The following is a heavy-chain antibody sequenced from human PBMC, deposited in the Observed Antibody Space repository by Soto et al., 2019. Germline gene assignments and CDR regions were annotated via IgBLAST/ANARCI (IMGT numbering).Heavy chain of an antibody. CDR2: INHSGGYT. D-gene: IGHD3-10*01. Sequence: QMQMLQSGAEVRKPGASVKVSCKTSGYDFLNFNIHWVRQAPGQGLEWMAVINHSGGYTRHAEKLPGRLTLTGDTSSTTVYMALSGFSSEDTAVYYCTRAGSVVVIVPDVRPLFDRWGQGTLVVVSS. CDR1: GYDFLNFN. J-gene: IGHJ4*02. V-gene: IGHV1-46*04. CDR3: TRAGSVVVIVPDVRPLFDR.